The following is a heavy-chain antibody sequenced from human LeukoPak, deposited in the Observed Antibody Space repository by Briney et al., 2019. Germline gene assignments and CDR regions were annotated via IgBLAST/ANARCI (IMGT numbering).Heavy chain of an antibody. Sequence: GGSLRLSCAASGFTFSSYGMHWVRQAPGKGLEWVAVISYDGSNKYYADSVKGRFTISRDNSKNTLYLQMNSLRAEDTAVYYCAKSRTMVRYYFDYWGQGTLVTVSS. CDR1: GFTFSSYG. CDR3: AKSRTMVRYYFDY. V-gene: IGHV3-30*18. D-gene: IGHD3-10*01. J-gene: IGHJ4*02. CDR2: ISYDGSNK.